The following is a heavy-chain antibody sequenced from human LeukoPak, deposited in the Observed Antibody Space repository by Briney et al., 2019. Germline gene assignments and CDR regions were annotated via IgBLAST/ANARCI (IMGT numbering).Heavy chain of an antibody. CDR1: GGSFSGYY. CDR3: ARGMGATKYNY. J-gene: IGHJ4*02. CDR2: INHSGST. V-gene: IGHV4-34*01. D-gene: IGHD1-26*01. Sequence: PSETLSLTCAVYGGSFSGYYWSWIRQPPGKGLEWIGEINHSGSTNYNPSLKSRVTISVDTSKNQFSLKLSSVTAADTALYYCARGMGATKYNYWGQGTLVTVSS.